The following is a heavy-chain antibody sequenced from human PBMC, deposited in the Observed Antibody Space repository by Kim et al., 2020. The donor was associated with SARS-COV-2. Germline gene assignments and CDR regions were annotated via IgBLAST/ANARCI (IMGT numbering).Heavy chain of an antibody. Sequence: ASVKVSCKASGYTFTSYAMNWVRQAPGQGLEWMGWINTNTGNPTYAQGFTGRFVFSLDTSVSTAYLQISSLKAEDTAVYYCARDRGHSSSWYEGVGWFDPWGQGTLVTVSS. D-gene: IGHD6-13*01. CDR3: ARDRGHSSSWYEGVGWFDP. CDR1: GYTFTSYA. CDR2: INTNTGNP. J-gene: IGHJ5*02. V-gene: IGHV7-4-1*02.